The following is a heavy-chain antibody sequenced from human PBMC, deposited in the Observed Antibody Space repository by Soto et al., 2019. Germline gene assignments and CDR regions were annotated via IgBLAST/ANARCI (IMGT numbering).Heavy chain of an antibody. CDR1: GGAFTNYS. CDR3: ASWSAWNPLYYHGMDV. Sequence: GASVKVSCKVSGGAFTNYSLNWVRHSPGQGLEWLGGIIPLHNTSNYSEKFVGRVSVTADISSSTVYMHLSGLTSGDTATYYCASWSAWNPLYYHGMDVWGQGTTVTVS. J-gene: IGHJ6*02. D-gene: IGHD1-1*01. CDR2: IIPLHNTS. V-gene: IGHV1-69*08.